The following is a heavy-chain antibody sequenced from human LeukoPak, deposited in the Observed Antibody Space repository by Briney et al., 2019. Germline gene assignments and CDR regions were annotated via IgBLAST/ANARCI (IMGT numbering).Heavy chain of an antibody. Sequence: SETLSLTCSVSGASINNYYWTWIRQPPGKGLEWVGYVYHTGASGYHPSLKSRVAISLDTSKNQVSLNLRSVTAADTAVYFCTRVVNGGHFDYWGQGTLVTVSS. CDR2: VYHTGAS. CDR1: GASINNYY. CDR3: TRVVNGGHFDY. J-gene: IGHJ4*02. D-gene: IGHD2-8*01. V-gene: IGHV4-59*01.